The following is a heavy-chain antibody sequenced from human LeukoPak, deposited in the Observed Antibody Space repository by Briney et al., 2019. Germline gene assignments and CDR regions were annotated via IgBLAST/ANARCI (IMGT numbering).Heavy chain of an antibody. CDR3: AKLADGDQVVITQKAIDY. Sequence: GGSLRLSCAASGFTFSSYGMHWVRQAPGKGLEWVAFIRYGGSNKYYADSVKGRFTISRDNSKNTLYLQMNSLRAEDTAVYYCAKLADGDQVVITQKAIDYWGQGTLVTVSS. CDR1: GFTFSSYG. D-gene: IGHD3-22*01. J-gene: IGHJ4*02. CDR2: IRYGGSNK. V-gene: IGHV3-30*02.